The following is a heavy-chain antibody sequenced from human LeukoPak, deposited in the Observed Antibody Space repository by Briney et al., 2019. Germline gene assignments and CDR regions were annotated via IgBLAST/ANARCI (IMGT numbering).Heavy chain of an antibody. Sequence: GASVKVSCKASGYTFTAQYMHWVRQAPGQGLEWMGRINPSSGGTNYVQKFQGRVTTTRDTSITTAYMELTSLRSDDTAVYYCAPGTTERIDYWGQGTLVTVSS. CDR3: APGTTERIDY. CDR2: INPSSGGT. CDR1: GYTFTAQY. D-gene: IGHD1-1*01. V-gene: IGHV1-2*06. J-gene: IGHJ4*02.